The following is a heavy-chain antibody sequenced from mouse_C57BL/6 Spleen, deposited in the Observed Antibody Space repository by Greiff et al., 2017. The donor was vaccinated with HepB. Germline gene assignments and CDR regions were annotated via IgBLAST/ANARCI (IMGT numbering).Heavy chain of an antibody. CDR2: INPSNGGT. Sequence: QVQLQQPGTELVKPGASVKLSCKASGYTFTSYWMHWVKQRPGQGLEWIGNINPSNGGTNYNEKVKSKATLTVDKSSSTAYMQLSSLTSEDSAVYYCARGGANWAWFAYWGQGTLVTVSA. D-gene: IGHD4-1*01. V-gene: IGHV1-53*01. CDR3: ARGGANWAWFAY. J-gene: IGHJ3*01. CDR1: GYTFTSYW.